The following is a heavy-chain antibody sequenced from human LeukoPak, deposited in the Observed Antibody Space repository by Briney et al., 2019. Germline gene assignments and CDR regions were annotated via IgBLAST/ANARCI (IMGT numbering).Heavy chain of an antibody. V-gene: IGHV4-59*01. J-gene: IGHJ5*02. D-gene: IGHD1-7*01. CDR3: ARGAKQLELRGWFDP. CDR2: IYYSGST. Sequence: SETLYLTCTVSGGSISNYYWSWIRQPPGKGLEWIGYIYYSGSTNYNPPLKSRVTISVDTSKNQFSLKLSSVTAADTAVYYCARGAKQLELRGWFDPWGQGTLVTVSS. CDR1: GGSISNYY.